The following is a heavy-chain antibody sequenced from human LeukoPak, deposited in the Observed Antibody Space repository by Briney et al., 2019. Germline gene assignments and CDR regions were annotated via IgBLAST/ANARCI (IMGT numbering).Heavy chain of an antibody. D-gene: IGHD1-26*01. Sequence: VGSLRLSCAASGFTFSSYGMHWVRQAPGKGLEWVAVISYDGSNKYYADSVKGRFTISRDNSKNTLYLQMNSLRAEDTAVYYCAKETFFSGSYYAYWGQGTLVTVSS. J-gene: IGHJ4*02. CDR3: AKETFFSGSYYAY. V-gene: IGHV3-30*18. CDR1: GFTFSSYG. CDR2: ISYDGSNK.